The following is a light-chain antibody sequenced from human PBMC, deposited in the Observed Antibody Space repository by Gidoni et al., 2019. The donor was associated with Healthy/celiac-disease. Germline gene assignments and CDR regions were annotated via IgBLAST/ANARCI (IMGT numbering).Light chain of an antibody. CDR1: QSVSSY. CDR3: QQRSNRLLT. Sequence: IVLTQSPATLSLSPGERATLSCRASQSVSSYLAWYQQKPGQAPRLLIYDASNRATGIPARFSGSGSGTDFTLTISSLEPEDFAVYYCQQRSNRLLTFGGGTKVEIK. J-gene: IGKJ4*01. V-gene: IGKV3-11*01. CDR2: DAS.